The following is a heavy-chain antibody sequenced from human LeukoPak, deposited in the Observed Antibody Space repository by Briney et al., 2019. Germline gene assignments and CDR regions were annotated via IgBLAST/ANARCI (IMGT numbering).Heavy chain of an antibody. J-gene: IGHJ4*02. D-gene: IGHD6-13*01. CDR1: GFTFSSYT. CDR3: ARTANFAAGYYIDY. Sequence: GGSLRLSCAASGFTFSSYTMNWVRQAPGKGLEWVSSISGSSRHKYYADSVKGRFTISRDNAKNSLYLQMNSLRAEDTAVHYCARTANFAAGYYIDYWGQGTLVTVSS. CDR2: ISGSSRHK. V-gene: IGHV3-21*01.